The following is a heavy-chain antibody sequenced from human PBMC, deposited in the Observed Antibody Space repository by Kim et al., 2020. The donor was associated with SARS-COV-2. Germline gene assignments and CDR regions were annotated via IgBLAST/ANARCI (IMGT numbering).Heavy chain of an antibody. J-gene: IGHJ3*02. CDR1: GGSISSYY. V-gene: IGHV4-59*01. Sequence: SETLSLTCTVSGGSISSYYWSWIRQPPGKGLEWIGYIYYSGSTNYNPSLKSRVTISVDTSKNQFSLKLSSVTAADTAVYYCARGREEAGGTMINDAFDIWGQGTMVTVSS. CDR3: ARGREEAGGTMINDAFDI. D-gene: IGHD3-22*01. CDR2: IYYSGST.